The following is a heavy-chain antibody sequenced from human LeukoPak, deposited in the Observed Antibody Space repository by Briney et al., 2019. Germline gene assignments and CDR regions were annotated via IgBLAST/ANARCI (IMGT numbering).Heavy chain of an antibody. D-gene: IGHD2-21*02. J-gene: IGHJ4*02. V-gene: IGHV3-30*18. CDR1: GFTFSSYG. CDR2: ISYDGSNK. CDR3: AKDPTGEYCGGDCYSVPDY. Sequence: GGSLRLSCAASGFTFSSYGMHWVRQAPGKGLEWVAVISYDGSNKYYADSVKGRFTISRDNSKNTLYLQMNSLRAEDTAVYYCAKDPTGEYCGGDCYSVPDYWGQGTLVTVSS.